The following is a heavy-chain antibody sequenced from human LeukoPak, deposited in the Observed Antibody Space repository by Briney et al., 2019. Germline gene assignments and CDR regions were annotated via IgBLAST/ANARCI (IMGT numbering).Heavy chain of an antibody. CDR2: INQDGTEK. V-gene: IGHV3-7*01. Sequence: GGSLRLSCAASGFSFSTYWMRWVRQTPGKGLEWVDNINQDGTEKYYVDSVKGRFTVSRDYTKNPLYLQMNSLRVEDTAVYYCAKDLLTAYDYGDPSFDYWGQGTLVTVSS. D-gene: IGHD4-17*01. CDR1: GFSFSTYW. J-gene: IGHJ4*02. CDR3: AKDLLTAYDYGDPSFDY.